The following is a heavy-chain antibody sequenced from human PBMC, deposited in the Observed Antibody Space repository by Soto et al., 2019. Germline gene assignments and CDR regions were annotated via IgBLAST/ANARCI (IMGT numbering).Heavy chain of an antibody. CDR3: ARELERIDY. CDR2: FYDSGST. CDR1: GCSVSSGSFY. D-gene: IGHD1-1*01. J-gene: IGHJ4*02. V-gene: IGHV4-61*01. Sequence: KPXETLSLTCTVSGCSVSSGSFYWSWIQRPPGKGLEWIGYFYDSGSTNYNPSLRSRVTISVDTSKNQFSLKLSSVTAADTAVYYCARELERIDYWGQGTLVTVSS.